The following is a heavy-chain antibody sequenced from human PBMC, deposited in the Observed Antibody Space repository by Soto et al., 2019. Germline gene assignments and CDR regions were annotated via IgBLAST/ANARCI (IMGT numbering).Heavy chain of an antibody. V-gene: IGHV3-11*01. CDR2: ITYNGDTI. Sequence: QVQLVESGGGLVKPGGSLRLSCAASGFTFSDYYMTWIRQAPGKGLEWLSYITYNGDTIYYADCVKGRFTISRDNAHNALCLWMNSLCAEDTSIYYCARLRPTYTWGTFYIRGQGTMDTVSS. CDR1: GFTFSDYY. J-gene: IGHJ3*02. CDR3: ARLRPTYTWGTFYI. D-gene: IGHD3-16*01.